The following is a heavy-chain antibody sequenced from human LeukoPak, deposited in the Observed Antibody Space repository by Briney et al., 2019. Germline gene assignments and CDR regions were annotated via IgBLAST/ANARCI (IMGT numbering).Heavy chain of an antibody. D-gene: IGHD3-22*01. J-gene: IGHJ6*03. Sequence: TGGSLRLSCAASGFTFSSYKMNWVRQAPGKGLEWVPYISSSSSYIYYADSVKGRFTISRDNAKNSLYLQMNSLRAEDTAVYYCARGNSIPDSSGYIFWGARYYYYMDVWGKGTTVTVSS. CDR2: ISSSSSYI. V-gene: IGHV3-21*05. CDR1: GFTFSSYK. CDR3: ARGNSIPDSSGYIFWGARYYYYMDV.